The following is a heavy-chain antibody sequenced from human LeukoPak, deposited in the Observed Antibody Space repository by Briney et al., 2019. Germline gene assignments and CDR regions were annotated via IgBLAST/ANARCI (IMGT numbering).Heavy chain of an antibody. J-gene: IGHJ4*02. D-gene: IGHD6-19*01. Sequence: PSETLSLTCAVYGGSFSGYYWSWIRQPPGKGLEWIGEINHSGSTNYNPSLKSRATISVDTSKNQFSLKLSSVTAADTAVYYCARAPSSGWSRRKFDYWGQGTLVTVSS. V-gene: IGHV4-34*01. CDR3: ARAPSSGWSRRKFDY. CDR2: INHSGST. CDR1: GGSFSGYY.